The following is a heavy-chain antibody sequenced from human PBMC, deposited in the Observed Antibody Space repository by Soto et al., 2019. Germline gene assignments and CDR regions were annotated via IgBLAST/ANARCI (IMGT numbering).Heavy chain of an antibody. J-gene: IGHJ4*02. CDR1: GLTFSNYA. D-gene: IGHD2-15*01. Sequence: GGSLRLSCAASGLTFSNYAMSWVRQAPGKGLEWVSTISANTGGTYYADSVRGRFTISRDNSKNTLYLQMNSLRAEDTAVYSCAKDRAGVVAATTFDCWGQGALVTVSS. CDR2: ISANTGGT. CDR3: AKDRAGVVAATTFDC. V-gene: IGHV3-23*01.